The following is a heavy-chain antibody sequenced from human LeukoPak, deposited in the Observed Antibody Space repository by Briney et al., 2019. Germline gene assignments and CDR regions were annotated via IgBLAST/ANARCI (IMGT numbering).Heavy chain of an antibody. CDR1: GFTFSSYS. CDR2: ISSSSSYI. D-gene: IGHD3-22*01. V-gene: IGHV3-21*01. Sequence: GGSLRLSCAASGFTFSSYSMNWVRQAPGKGLEWVSSISSSSSYIYYADLVKGRFTISRDNAKNSLYLQMNSLRAEDTAVYYCARDYYDSSGSLDYWGQGTLVTVSS. J-gene: IGHJ4*02. CDR3: ARDYYDSSGSLDY.